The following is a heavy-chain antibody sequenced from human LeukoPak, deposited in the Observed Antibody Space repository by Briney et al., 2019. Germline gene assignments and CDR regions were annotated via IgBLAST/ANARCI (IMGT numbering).Heavy chain of an antibody. CDR1: GGSISSGSYY. J-gene: IGHJ4*02. Sequence: SETLSLTCTVSGGSISSGSYYWTWIRQPAGKGLEWIWRIYTSGSTNYNPSLKSRVTISGDTSKNQFSLKLSSVTAADTAVYYCARVPTAILVLDYWGQGTLVTVSS. CDR3: ARVPTAILVLDY. V-gene: IGHV4-61*02. D-gene: IGHD2-2*01. CDR2: IYTSGST.